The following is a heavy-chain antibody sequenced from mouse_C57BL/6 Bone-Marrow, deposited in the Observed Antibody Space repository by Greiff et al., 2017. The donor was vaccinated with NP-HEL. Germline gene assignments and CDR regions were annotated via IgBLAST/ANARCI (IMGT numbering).Heavy chain of an antibody. CDR2: IDPSDSET. D-gene: IGHD4-1*01. CDR1: GYTFTSYW. Sequence: QVQLKQPGAELVRPGSSVKLSCKASGYTFTSYWMHWVKQRPIQGLEWIGNIDPSDSETHYNQKFKDKATLTVDKSSSTAYMQLSSLTSEDSAVYYCARWDSYWYFDVWGTGTTVTVSS. V-gene: IGHV1-52*01. CDR3: ARWDSYWYFDV. J-gene: IGHJ1*03.